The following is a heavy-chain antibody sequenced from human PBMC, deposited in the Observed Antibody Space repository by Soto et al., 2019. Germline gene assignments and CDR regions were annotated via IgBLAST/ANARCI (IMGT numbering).Heavy chain of an antibody. CDR2: IYTGGST. CDR3: ARVSTTAKTFDY. V-gene: IGHV3-53*01. Sequence: GGSLRLSCTTSGFTVGSSYLSWVRQAPGRGLEWVSVIYTGGSTYYADSVKGRFTISRDNSKNTLYLQMHSLRAEDTALYYCARVSTTAKTFDYWGQGTLVIVAS. CDR1: GFTVGSSY. J-gene: IGHJ4*02.